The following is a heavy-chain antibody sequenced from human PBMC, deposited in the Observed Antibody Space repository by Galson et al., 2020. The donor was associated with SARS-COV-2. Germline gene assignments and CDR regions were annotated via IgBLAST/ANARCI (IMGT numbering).Heavy chain of an antibody. V-gene: IGHV1-46*03. CDR3: ARGPVLRYFDWLAGGYYFDY. CDR2: INPSGGST. CDR1: GYTFTSYY. Sequence: ASVKVSCKASGYTFTSYYMHWVRQAPGQGLEWMGIINPSGGSTSYAQKFQGRVTMTRDTSTSTVYMELSSLRSEDTAVYYCARGPVLRYFDWLAGGYYFDYWGQGTLVTVSS. J-gene: IGHJ4*02. D-gene: IGHD3-9*01.